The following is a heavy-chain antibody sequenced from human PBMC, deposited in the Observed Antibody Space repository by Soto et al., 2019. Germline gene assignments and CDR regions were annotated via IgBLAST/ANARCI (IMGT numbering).Heavy chain of an antibody. CDR1: GYRFTSSW. CDR3: TKGATSPLDS. CDR2: VYHSDCDI. J-gene: IGHJ4*02. Sequence: PGESLKISCQGSGYRFTSSWIGWVRQMPGKGLEWLVNVYHSDCDIRYSPSFEGRVTIPADNSINTAYLHLLNLKASDTAIYYCTKGATSPLDSGGQGTRVTLSS. V-gene: IGHV5-51*01. D-gene: IGHD3-16*01.